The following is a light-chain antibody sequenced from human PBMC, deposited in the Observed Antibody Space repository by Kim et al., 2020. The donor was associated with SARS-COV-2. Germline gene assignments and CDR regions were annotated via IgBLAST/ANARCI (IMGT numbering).Light chain of an antibody. V-gene: IGLV4-69*01. CDR3: QTWGTGMV. CDR1: SGHSSYA. J-gene: IGLJ3*02. CDR2: LNSDGSH. Sequence: QPVLTQSPSASASLGASVKLTCTLSSGHSSYAIAWHQQQPEKGPRYLMKLNSDGSHSKGDGIPDRFSGSSSGAERYLTISSLQSEDEAYYYCQTWGTGMVFGGGTKLTVL.